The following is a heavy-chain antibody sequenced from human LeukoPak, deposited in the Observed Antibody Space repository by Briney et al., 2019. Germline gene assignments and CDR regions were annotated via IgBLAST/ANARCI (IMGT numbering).Heavy chain of an antibody. J-gene: IGHJ5*02. D-gene: IGHD3-10*01. CDR2: INPNSGGT. V-gene: IGHV1-2*02. Sequence: GASVKVSCKASGYTFTGYYMHWVRQAPGQRLEWMGWINPNSGGTNYAQKFQGRVTMTRDTSISTAYMELSRLRSDDTAVYYCAREVRGVYNWFDPWGQGTLVTVSS. CDR3: AREVRGVYNWFDP. CDR1: GYTFTGYY.